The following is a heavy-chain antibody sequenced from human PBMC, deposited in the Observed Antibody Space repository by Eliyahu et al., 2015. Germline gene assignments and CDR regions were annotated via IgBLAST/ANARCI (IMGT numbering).Heavy chain of an antibody. Sequence: QVQLQESGPGLVXPXQTLSXXCXVXGGXTSSGGYYWSWIRQHPGKGLEWIGYIYYSGSTYYNPSLKSRVTISVDTSKNQFSLKLSSVTAADTAVYYCARVTSGWPTNDYWGQGTLVTVSS. CDR2: IYYSGST. D-gene: IGHD6-19*01. V-gene: IGHV4-31*03. CDR3: ARVTSGWPTNDY. J-gene: IGHJ4*02. CDR1: GGXTSSGGYY.